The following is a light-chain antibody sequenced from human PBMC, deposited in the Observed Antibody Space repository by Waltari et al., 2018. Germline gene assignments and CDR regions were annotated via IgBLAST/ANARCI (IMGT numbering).Light chain of an antibody. CDR3: QQYGTSTGT. CDR2: GAS. V-gene: IGKV3-20*01. Sequence: EIVLTQSPGTLSVSPGERATLSCRASQSVRSSYLAWYQQKPGQAPRLLIYGASSRTIGTPDRFSGSGSGTDFTLSISRLEPEDSAVYYCQQYGTSTGTFGQGTKVGIK. CDR1: QSVRSSY. J-gene: IGKJ1*01.